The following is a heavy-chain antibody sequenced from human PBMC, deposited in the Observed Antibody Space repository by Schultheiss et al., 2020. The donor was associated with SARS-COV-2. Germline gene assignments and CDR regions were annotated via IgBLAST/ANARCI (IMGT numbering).Heavy chain of an antibody. D-gene: IGHD1-1*01. V-gene: IGHV2-5*01. CDR1: GFSLSTSGVG. CDR3: AHSARHYYYYGMDV. Sequence: SGPTLKPTQTLTLTCTFSGFSLSTSGVGVGWIRQPPGKALEWLALIYWNDDKRYSPSLKSRLTITKDTSKNQVVLTMTNMDPVDTATYYCAHSARHYYYYGMDVWGQGTTVTVSS. CDR2: IYWNDDK. J-gene: IGHJ6*02.